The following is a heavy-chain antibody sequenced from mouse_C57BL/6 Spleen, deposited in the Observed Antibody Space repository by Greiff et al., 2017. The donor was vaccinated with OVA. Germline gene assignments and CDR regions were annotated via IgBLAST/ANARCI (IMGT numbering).Heavy chain of an antibody. CDR3: ARSRDYYDYDGY. Sequence: QVQLKQPGAELVRPGTSVKLSCKASGYTFTSYWMHWVKQRPGQGLEWIGVIDPSDSYTNYNQKFKGKATLTVDTASSTAYMQLSSLTSEDSAVYYCARSRDYYDYDGYWGQGTTLTVSS. CDR2: IDPSDSYT. D-gene: IGHD2-4*01. J-gene: IGHJ2*01. CDR1: GYTFTSYW. V-gene: IGHV1-59*01.